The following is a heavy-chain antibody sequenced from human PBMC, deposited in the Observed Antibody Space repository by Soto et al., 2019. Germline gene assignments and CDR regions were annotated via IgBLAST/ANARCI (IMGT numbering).Heavy chain of an antibody. CDR3: AAESGGLEWSLGYMDV. CDR1: GFTFTSSA. D-gene: IGHD3-3*01. Sequence: SVKVCCKASGFTFTSSAMQWVRQARGQRLEWIGWIVVGSGNTNYAQKFQERVTITRDMSTSTAYMELSSLRSEDTAVYYCAAESGGLEWSLGYMDVWGKGTTVTVSS. CDR2: IVVGSGNT. J-gene: IGHJ6*03. V-gene: IGHV1-58*02.